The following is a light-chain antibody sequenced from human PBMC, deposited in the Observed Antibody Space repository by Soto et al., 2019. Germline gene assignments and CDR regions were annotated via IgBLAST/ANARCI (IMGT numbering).Light chain of an antibody. CDR3: CSYTLRSTLV. CDR2: EVS. J-gene: IGLJ2*01. Sequence: QSALTQPASVSGSPGQSITISCTGTSSDVGGYQYVSWYQQYPGKAPNLVIYEVSNRPSGVSIRFSGSKSGDTASLTISGLQAEDEADYYCCSYTLRSTLVFGGGTQVTVL. CDR1: SSDVGGYQY. V-gene: IGLV2-14*01.